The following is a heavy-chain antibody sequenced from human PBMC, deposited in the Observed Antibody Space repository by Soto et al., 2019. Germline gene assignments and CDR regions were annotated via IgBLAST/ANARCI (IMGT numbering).Heavy chain of an antibody. Sequence: GGPLRLSCAASGFTFSNFGMHWVRQAAGKGLEWVPVIWFDGSNKYYADSVKGRSTISRDNSENMLYLQINSLTGDDTALYYFVRGASGSIHWGSDHWDQGT. CDR2: IWFDGSNK. D-gene: IGHD3-16*01. J-gene: IGHJ4*02. CDR3: VRGASGSIHWGSDH. CDR1: GFTFSNFG. V-gene: IGHV3-33*01.